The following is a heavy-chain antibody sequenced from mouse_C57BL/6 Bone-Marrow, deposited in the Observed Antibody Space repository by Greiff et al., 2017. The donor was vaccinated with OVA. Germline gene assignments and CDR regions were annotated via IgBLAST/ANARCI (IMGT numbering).Heavy chain of an antibody. CDR1: GYTFTSYW. CDR2: IYPGSGST. V-gene: IGHV1-55*01. Sequence: QVQLQQPGAELVKPGASVKMSCKASGYTFTSYWITWVKQRPGQGLEWIGDIYPGSGSTNYNEKFKSKATLTVDTSSSTAYMQLSSLTSEDSAVYYCARRDYYGSSYYAMDYWGQGTSVTVSS. CDR3: ARRDYYGSSYYAMDY. D-gene: IGHD1-1*01. J-gene: IGHJ4*01.